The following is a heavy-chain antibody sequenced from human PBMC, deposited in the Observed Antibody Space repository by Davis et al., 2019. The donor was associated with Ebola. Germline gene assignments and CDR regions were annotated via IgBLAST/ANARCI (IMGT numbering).Heavy chain of an antibody. Sequence: GGSLRLSCAASGFTFSSYEMNWVRQAPGKGLEWVSYISSSGSTIYYADSVKGRFTISRDNAKNSLYLQLNSLRAEDTAVYYCARVSYTNGLYYFDYWGQGTLVTVSS. CDR2: ISSSGSTI. J-gene: IGHJ4*02. CDR3: ARVSYTNGLYYFDY. D-gene: IGHD6-19*01. V-gene: IGHV3-48*03. CDR1: GFTFSSYE.